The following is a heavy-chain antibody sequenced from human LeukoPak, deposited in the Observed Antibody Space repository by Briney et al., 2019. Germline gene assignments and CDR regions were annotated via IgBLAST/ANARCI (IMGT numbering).Heavy chain of an antibody. Sequence: SETLSLTCTVSGGSISSYYWSWIRQPPGKGLEWIGYIYYSGGTYYNPSLKSRVTISVDTSKNQFSLKLSSVTAADTAVYYCARQTTRIAAAGYFDYWGQGTLVTVSS. CDR3: ARQTTRIAAAGYFDY. CDR2: IYYSGGT. V-gene: IGHV4-59*01. D-gene: IGHD6-13*01. J-gene: IGHJ4*02. CDR1: GGSISSYY.